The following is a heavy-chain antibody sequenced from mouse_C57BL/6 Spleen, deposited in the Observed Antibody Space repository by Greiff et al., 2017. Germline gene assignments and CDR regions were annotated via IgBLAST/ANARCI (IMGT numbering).Heavy chain of an antibody. CDR2: IHPNSGST. D-gene: IGHD1-1*01. Sequence: QVQLQQPGAELVKPGASVKLSCKASGYTFTSYWMHWVKQRPGQGLEWIGMIHPNSGSTNYNEKFKSKATLTVDKSSSTAYMQLSSLTSEDSAVYYCARGDITTVPHFDYWGQGTTLTVSS. CDR3: ARGDITTVPHFDY. J-gene: IGHJ2*01. V-gene: IGHV1-64*01. CDR1: GYTFTSYW.